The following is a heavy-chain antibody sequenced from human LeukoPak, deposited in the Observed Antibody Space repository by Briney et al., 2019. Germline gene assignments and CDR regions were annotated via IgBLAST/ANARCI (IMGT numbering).Heavy chain of an antibody. CDR3: ARGIGGWYDYFDY. CDR1: GGTFSSYA. Sequence: SVKVSCKASGGTFSSYAISWVQQAPGQGLEWMGRIIPILGIANYAQKFQGRVTITADKSTSTAYMELSSLRSEDTAVYYCARGIGGWYDYFDYWGQGTLVTVSS. D-gene: IGHD6-19*01. V-gene: IGHV1-69*04. J-gene: IGHJ4*02. CDR2: IIPILGIA.